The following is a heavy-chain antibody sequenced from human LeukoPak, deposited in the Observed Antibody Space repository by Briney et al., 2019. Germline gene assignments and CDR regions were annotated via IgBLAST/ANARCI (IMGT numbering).Heavy chain of an antibody. V-gene: IGHV3-30*03. CDR2: ISDDGGYK. J-gene: IGHJ6*02. Sequence: GRSLRLSCAASGFTFSRYGMNWVRQAPGKGLEWVAAISDDGGYKSYADSVKGRFTISRDKSKNTLYLQMNSLRAEDTAVYYCVRDPYYGSGKYYHGMDLWGQGTTVTVSS. D-gene: IGHD3-10*01. CDR1: GFTFSRYG. CDR3: VRDPYYGSGKYYHGMDL.